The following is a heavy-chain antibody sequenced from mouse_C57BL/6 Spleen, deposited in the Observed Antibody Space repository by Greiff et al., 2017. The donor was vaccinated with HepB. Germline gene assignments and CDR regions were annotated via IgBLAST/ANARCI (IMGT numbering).Heavy chain of an antibody. D-gene: IGHD1-1*01. J-gene: IGHJ2*01. V-gene: IGHV1-53*01. CDR2: INPSNGGT. CDR1: GYTFTSYW. CDR3: ARENYYYGSNFDY. Sequence: VQLKQPGTELVKPGAPVKPSCKASGYTFTSYWMHWVKQRPGQGLEWIGNINPSNGGTNYNEKFKSKATLTVDKSSSTAYMQLSSLTSEDSAVYYCARENYYYGSNFDYWGQGTTLTVSS.